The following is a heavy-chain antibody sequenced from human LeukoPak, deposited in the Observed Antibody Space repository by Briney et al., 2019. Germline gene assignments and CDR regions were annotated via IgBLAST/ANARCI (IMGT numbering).Heavy chain of an antibody. CDR1: GGTFSSYA. V-gene: IGHV1-69*13. J-gene: IGHJ6*04. CDR2: IIPTFGTA. CDR3: ARGVDDILTGYYGGGMDV. D-gene: IGHD3-9*01. Sequence: SVKVSCKASGGTFSSYAISWVRQAPGQGLEWMGGIIPTFGTANYAQKFQGRVTITADESTSTAYMELSSLRSEDTAVYYCARGVDDILTGYYGGGMDVWGKGTTVTVSS.